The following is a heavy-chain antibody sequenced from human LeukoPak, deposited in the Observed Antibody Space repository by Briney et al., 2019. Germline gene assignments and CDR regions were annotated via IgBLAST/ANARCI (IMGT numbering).Heavy chain of an antibody. CDR2: ISWHSENI. Sequence: GGSLSLSCVLSGFTFDDYAMLFVPQTPGKRLQGVSSISWHSENIDYADSVKGRFTISRDNAKNSVYLQMNSLRAEDTALYHCAKDKVHVTRDYYDSSDHYDRGAWDLWGQGKMVTVSS. CDR1: GFTFDDYA. J-gene: IGHJ3*01. V-gene: IGHV3-9*01. CDR3: AKDKVHVTRDYYDSSDHYDRGAWDL. D-gene: IGHD3-22*01.